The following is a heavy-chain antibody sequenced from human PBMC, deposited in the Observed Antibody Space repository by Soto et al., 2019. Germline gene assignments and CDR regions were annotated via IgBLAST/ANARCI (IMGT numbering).Heavy chain of an antibody. CDR1: VGSIVGGGYC. D-gene: IGHD1-1*01. Sequence: LSDTCSVSVGSIVGGGYCWIFIQKHPGKGLEWIGYIYYSGSTYYNPSLKSRVTISVDTSKNQFSLKLSSVTAADTAVYYCARDRAITTGTTYYYYGMDVWGQGTTVTVSS. CDR3: ARDRAITTGTTYYYYGMDV. J-gene: IGHJ6*02. CDR2: IYYSGST. V-gene: IGHV4-31*03.